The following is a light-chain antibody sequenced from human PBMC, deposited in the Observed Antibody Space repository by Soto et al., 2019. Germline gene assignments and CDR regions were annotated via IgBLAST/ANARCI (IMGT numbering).Light chain of an antibody. J-gene: IGLJ1*01. CDR3: SSYTSSNTYV. V-gene: IGLV2-18*02. CDR1: SSDVGSYNR. CDR2: EAN. Sequence: QSVLTQPPSVSGTPGQSVAISCTGTSSDVGSYNRVSWYQQPPGTAPKVMIYEANNRPSGVRDRFSGSKSGNTASLTISGLQADDEADYYCSSYTSSNTYVFGTGTKLTVL.